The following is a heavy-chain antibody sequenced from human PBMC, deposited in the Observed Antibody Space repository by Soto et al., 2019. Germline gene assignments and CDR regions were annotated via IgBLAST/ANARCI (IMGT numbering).Heavy chain of an antibody. V-gene: IGHV1-69*01. CDR2: IIPCFGTA. Sequence: QVQLVPSGAEVKNPGSSVKVSCEASGGTFSSSPINWVRQAPGQGLKWMGGIIPCFGTANYAQKFQGRVTITADDSTSTADMELRSLRSEDTAVYYCARVGHITNYGMAVWGQGTTVTVSS. CDR1: GGTFSSSP. CDR3: ARVGHITNYGMAV. J-gene: IGHJ6*02. D-gene: IGHD1-26*01.